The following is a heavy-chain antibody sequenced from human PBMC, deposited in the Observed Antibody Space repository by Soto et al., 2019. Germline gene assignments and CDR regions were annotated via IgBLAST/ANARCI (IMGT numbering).Heavy chain of an antibody. CDR1: GGSISSYY. V-gene: IGHV4-59*08. CDR3: ARLRLVPDQLSAFNYYYMDV. Sequence: SETLSLTCTVSGGSISSYYWSWIRQPPGKGLEWIGYIYYSGSTNYNPSLKSRVTISVDTSKNQFSLKLSSVTAADTAVYYCARLRLVPDQLSAFNYYYMDVWGKGTTVT. CDR2: IYYSGST. D-gene: IGHD2-2*01. J-gene: IGHJ6*03.